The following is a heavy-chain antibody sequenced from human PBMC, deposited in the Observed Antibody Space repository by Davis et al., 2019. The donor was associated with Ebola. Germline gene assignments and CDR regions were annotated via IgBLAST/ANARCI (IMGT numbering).Heavy chain of an antibody. CDR3: ARPDILTGFYYFDH. J-gene: IGHJ4*02. CDR1: GFTFSNYG. V-gene: IGHV3-21*01. Sequence: GGSLRLSCAASGFTFSNYGMNWVRQAPGKGLEWVSSISTSGTYTYYADSLRGRFTISRDNAKNSVFLQMNSLRAEDTAVYYCARPDILTGFYYFDHWGQGTLVTVSS. CDR2: ISTSGTYT. D-gene: IGHD3-9*01.